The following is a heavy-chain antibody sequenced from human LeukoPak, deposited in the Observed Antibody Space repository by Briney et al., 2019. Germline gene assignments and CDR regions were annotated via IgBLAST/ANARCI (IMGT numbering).Heavy chain of an antibody. CDR3: ARDQAATNTQVRFCLD. CDR2: ISAYNGNT. D-gene: IGHD3-9*01. Sequence: ASVKVSCKASGYTFTSYGISWVRQAPGQGLEWMGWISAYNGNTNFAQTLQGRVTMTSDTSTSTAYMDLRSLRSEDTAVYYCARDQAATNTQVRFCLDWGQGTLVTVSS. CDR1: GYTFTSYG. V-gene: IGHV1-18*01. J-gene: IGHJ4*02.